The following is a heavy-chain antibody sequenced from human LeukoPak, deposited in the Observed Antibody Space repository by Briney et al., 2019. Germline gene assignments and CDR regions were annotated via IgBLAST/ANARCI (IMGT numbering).Heavy chain of an antibody. J-gene: IGHJ4*02. Sequence: GASVKVSCKASGYTFTSYAVNWVRQATGQGLEWMGWMNPNSGNTGYTQRFQGRVTITRNTSISTAYMQLSSLRSEDTAVYYCARRVSYGDFDYWGQGTLVTVSS. CDR2: MNPNSGNT. CDR1: GYTFTSYA. CDR3: ARRVSYGDFDY. V-gene: IGHV1-8*01. D-gene: IGHD4-17*01.